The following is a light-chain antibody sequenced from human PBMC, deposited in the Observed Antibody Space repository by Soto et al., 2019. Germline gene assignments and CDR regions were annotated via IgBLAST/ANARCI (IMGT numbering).Light chain of an antibody. CDR3: QQRSNWPRGT. CDR1: QSVSSY. Sequence: EIVLTQSPATLSLSPGERATLSCRASQSVSSYLAWYQQKPGQAPRLLIYDASNRATGIPARFSGSGSGTDFTLTISSLEPEDVAVYYCQQRSNWPRGTFGGGTKVEMK. CDR2: DAS. V-gene: IGKV3-11*01. J-gene: IGKJ4*01.